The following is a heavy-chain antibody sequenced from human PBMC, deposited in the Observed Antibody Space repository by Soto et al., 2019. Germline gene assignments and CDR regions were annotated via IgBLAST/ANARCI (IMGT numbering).Heavy chain of an antibody. CDR3: ARATVLLQYSTDFFDY. J-gene: IGHJ4*02. CDR2: ISSSGNDI. CDR1: GFILSSYT. V-gene: IGHV3-21*01. Sequence: GSLRLSCAASGFILSSYTLTWVRQAPGKGLELVSFISSSGNDIHYADSVKGRFTISRDYANNSPYLHMTSLRAEDTAMYYCARATVLLQYSTDFFDYWGPGSLVTVSS. D-gene: IGHD3-9*01.